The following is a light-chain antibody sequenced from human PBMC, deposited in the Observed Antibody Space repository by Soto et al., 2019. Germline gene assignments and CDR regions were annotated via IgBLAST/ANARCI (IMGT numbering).Light chain of an antibody. CDR3: QQRSNWPLT. V-gene: IGKV3-11*01. J-gene: IGKJ3*01. Sequence: EIVLTQSPATLSLSPGERATLSCRASQNISSFLAWYQQKPGQAPRLLIYDASNRATGIPARFSGSGSGTDFTLTISSLEPEDFAVYYCQQRSNWPLTFGPGTRVYIK. CDR1: QNISSF. CDR2: DAS.